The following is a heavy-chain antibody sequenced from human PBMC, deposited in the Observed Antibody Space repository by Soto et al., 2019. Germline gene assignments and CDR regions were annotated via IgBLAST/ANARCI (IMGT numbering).Heavy chain of an antibody. CDR3: ARVGGINWFDP. D-gene: IGHD3-16*01. V-gene: IGHV4-31*03. Sequence: QVQLQESGPGLVKPSQTLSLTCTVSGGSISSGGYYWSWIRQQPGKGLEGIGYNYYSGSTYYNPSLKSRVTISVDTSKNQFSLKLSSVTAADTAVYYCARVGGINWFDPWGQGTLVTVSS. CDR1: GGSISSGGYY. J-gene: IGHJ5*02. CDR2: NYYSGST.